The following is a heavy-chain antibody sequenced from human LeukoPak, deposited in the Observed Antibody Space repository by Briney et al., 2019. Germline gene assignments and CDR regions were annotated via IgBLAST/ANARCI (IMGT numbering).Heavy chain of an antibody. CDR2: MNPNSGNT. Sequence: ASVKVSCKASGYTFTSYDINWVRQATGQGLERMGWMNPNSGNTGYAQKFQGRVTITRNTSISTAYMELSSLRSEDTAVYYCARRYHYDFWSGYDFWGQGTLVTVSS. CDR3: ARRYHYDFWSGYDF. CDR1: GYTFTSYD. J-gene: IGHJ4*02. V-gene: IGHV1-8*03. D-gene: IGHD3-3*01.